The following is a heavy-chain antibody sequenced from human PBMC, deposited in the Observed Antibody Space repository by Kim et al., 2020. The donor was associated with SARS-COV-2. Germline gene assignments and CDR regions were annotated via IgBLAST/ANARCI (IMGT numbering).Heavy chain of an antibody. Sequence: GGSLRLSCSASGFTFSSYAMHWVRQAPGKGLEYVSAISSNGGSTYYADSVKGRFTISRDNSKNTLYLQMSSLRAEDTAVYYCVKPGDGGEKPFDYWGQGTLVTVSS. CDR3: VKPGDGGEKPFDY. V-gene: IGHV3-64D*06. CDR2: ISSNGGST. CDR1: GFTFSSYA. D-gene: IGHD3-16*01. J-gene: IGHJ4*02.